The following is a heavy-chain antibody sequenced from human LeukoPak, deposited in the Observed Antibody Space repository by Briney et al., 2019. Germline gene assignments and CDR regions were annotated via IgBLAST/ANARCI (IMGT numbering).Heavy chain of an antibody. CDR3: AKGGYSNGRYYYYYMDV. CDR2: ISYDGSNK. D-gene: IGHD5-18*01. J-gene: IGHJ6*03. CDR1: GFTFSSYG. V-gene: IGHV3-30*18. Sequence: GGSLRLSCAASGFTFSSYGMHWVRQAPGKGLEWVAVISYDGSNKYYADSVKGRFTISRDNSKNTLYLQMNSLRAEDTAVYYCAKGGYSNGRYYYYYMDVWGEGTTVTVSS.